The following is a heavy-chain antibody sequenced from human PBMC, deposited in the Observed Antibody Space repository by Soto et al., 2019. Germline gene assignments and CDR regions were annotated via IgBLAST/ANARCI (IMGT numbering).Heavy chain of an antibody. Sequence: SETLSLTCTVSGGSISSYYWSWIRQPPGKGLEWIGYIYYSGSTNYNPSLKSRVTISADTSKNQFSLKLSSVTAADTAVYYCAREVAVAGPGEVLFDYWGQGTLVTVSS. D-gene: IGHD6-19*01. CDR2: IYYSGST. CDR1: GGSISSYY. CDR3: AREVAVAGPGEVLFDY. V-gene: IGHV4-59*01. J-gene: IGHJ4*02.